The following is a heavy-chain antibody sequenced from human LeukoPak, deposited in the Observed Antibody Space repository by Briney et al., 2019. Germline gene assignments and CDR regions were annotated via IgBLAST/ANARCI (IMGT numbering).Heavy chain of an antibody. CDR3: ARDRYFGSDGFDI. CDR1: GFSFSEHG. V-gene: IGHV3-33*01. J-gene: IGHJ3*02. CDR2: TWYDGSNN. D-gene: IGHD3-10*01. Sequence: GGSLRLSCAASGFSFSEHGMHWVRQAPGKGPEWVTVTWYDGSNNHYADSVKGRFTISRDNSKNTVFLEMNSLRAEDTAVCHCARDRYFGSDGFDIWGPGTMVIVSS.